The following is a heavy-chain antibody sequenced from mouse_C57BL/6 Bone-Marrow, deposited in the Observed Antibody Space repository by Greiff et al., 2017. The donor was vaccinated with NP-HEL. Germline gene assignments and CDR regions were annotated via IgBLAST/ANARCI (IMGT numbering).Heavy chain of an antibody. V-gene: IGHV10-3*01. D-gene: IGHD1-1*01. CDR2: IRSKSSNYAT. J-gene: IGHJ2*01. Sequence: VQLKESGGGLVQPKESLKLSCAASGFTFNTYAMHWVRQAPGKGLEWVARIRSKSSNYATYYADSVKDRFTISRDDSQSMLYLQMSNLKTEDTAMYYCVREDYGSSYFDYWGQGTTLTVSS. CDR3: VREDYGSSYFDY. CDR1: GFTFNTYA.